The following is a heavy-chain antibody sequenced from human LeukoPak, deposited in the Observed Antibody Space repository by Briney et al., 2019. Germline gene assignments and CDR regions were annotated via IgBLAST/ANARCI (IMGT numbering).Heavy chain of an antibody. V-gene: IGHV1-24*01. CDR2: FDPEDGET. CDR3: AKETLNDYDSSGYLCLDY. CDR1: GYTLTELS. D-gene: IGHD3-22*01. Sequence: ASVKVSCKVSGYTLTELSMHWVRQAPGKGLEWMGGFDPEDGETIYAQKFQGRVTMTEDTSTDTAYMELSSLRSEDTAVYYCAKETLNDYDSSGYLCLDYWAQGTLVTVS. J-gene: IGHJ4*02.